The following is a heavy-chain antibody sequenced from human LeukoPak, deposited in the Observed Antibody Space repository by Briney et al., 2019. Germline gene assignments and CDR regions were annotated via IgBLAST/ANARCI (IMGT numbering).Heavy chain of an antibody. V-gene: IGHV4-34*01. CDR3: ARGPGYCTNGVCYRGGYYFDY. D-gene: IGHD2-8*01. CDR2: INHSGST. J-gene: IGHJ4*02. CDR1: GGSFSGYY. Sequence: SETLSLTCAVYGGSFSGYYWSWIRQPPGKGLEWIGEINHSGSTNYNPSLKSRVTISVDTSKNQFSLKLSSVTAADTAVYYCARGPGYCTNGVCYRGGYYFDYWGQGTLVTVSS.